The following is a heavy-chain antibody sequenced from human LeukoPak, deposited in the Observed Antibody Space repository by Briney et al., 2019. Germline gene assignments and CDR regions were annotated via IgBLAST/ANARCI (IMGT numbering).Heavy chain of an antibody. CDR3: ARADDSSGYALH. CDR2: IYHSGST. Sequence: SETLSLTCTVSGYSISSGYYWGWIRQCPGEGLEWIGSIYHSGSTYYNPPLKSRLTILVDTSKNQFSLKLSSVTAADTAVYYCARADDSSGYALHWGQGTLVTVSS. D-gene: IGHD3-22*01. CDR1: GYSISSGYY. V-gene: IGHV4-38-2*02. J-gene: IGHJ4*02.